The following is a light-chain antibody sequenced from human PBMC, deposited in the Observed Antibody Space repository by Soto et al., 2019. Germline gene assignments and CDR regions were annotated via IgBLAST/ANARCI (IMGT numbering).Light chain of an antibody. CDR2: KAS. CDR3: QQYNSYSPWT. J-gene: IGKJ1*01. V-gene: IGKV1-5*03. CDR1: QSISSW. Sequence: DIQMTQSPSTLSASVGDRVTITCRASQSISSWLAWYQQKPGKAPKLLIYKASSLESGVPSRFSGSGSGTEFTLTISRLQTDDFATYYCQQYNSYSPWTFGQGTKVEIK.